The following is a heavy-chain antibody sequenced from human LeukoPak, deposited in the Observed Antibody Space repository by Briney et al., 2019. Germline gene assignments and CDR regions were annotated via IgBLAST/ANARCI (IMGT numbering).Heavy chain of an antibody. CDR1: GGTFSSYA. V-gene: IGHV1-69*05. Sequence: SVKVSCKASGGTFSSYAISWVRQAPGQGLEWMGGIIPIFGTANYAQKFQGRVTMTTDTSTSIAYMELRSLRSDDTAVYYCARDGRGYYGSFDYWGQGTLVTVSS. CDR2: IIPIFGTA. D-gene: IGHD3-10*01. CDR3: ARDGRGYYGSFDY. J-gene: IGHJ4*02.